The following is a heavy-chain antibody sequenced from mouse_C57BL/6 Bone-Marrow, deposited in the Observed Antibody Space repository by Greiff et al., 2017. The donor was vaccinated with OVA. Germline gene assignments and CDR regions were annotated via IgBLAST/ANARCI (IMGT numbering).Heavy chain of an antibody. CDR1: GFTFSSYG. V-gene: IGHV5-6*02. J-gene: IGHJ4*01. D-gene: IGHD1-1*01. CDR2: ISSGGSYT. Sequence: DVKLVESGGDLVKPGGSLKLSCAASGFTFSSYGMSWVRQTPDKRLEWVATISSGGSYTYYPDSVKGRFTISRDNAKNTLYLQMSSLKSEDTAMYYCARIYYYGSSPLYAMDYWGQGTSVTVSS. CDR3: ARIYYYGSSPLYAMDY.